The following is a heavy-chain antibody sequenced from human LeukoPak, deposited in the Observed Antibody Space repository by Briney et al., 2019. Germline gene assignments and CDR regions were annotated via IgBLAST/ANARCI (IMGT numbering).Heavy chain of an antibody. CDR2: INPNSGGT. D-gene: IGHD6-13*01. Sequence: ASVKVSCKASGYTFTDYYMHWVRRAPGQGLEWMGWINPNSGGTNYAQKFQGRVTMTRDTSISTVYMEMSRLRSDDTAVYYCARDLYSGSWLYYFDYWGQGTLVTVSS. V-gene: IGHV1-2*02. CDR3: ARDLYSGSWLYYFDY. CDR1: GYTFTDYY. J-gene: IGHJ4*02.